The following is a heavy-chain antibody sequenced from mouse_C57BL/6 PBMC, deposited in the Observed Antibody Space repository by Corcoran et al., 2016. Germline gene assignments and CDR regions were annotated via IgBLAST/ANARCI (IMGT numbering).Heavy chain of an antibody. CDR3: ARSSSGAWFAY. D-gene: IGHD3-2*02. V-gene: IGHV1-81*01. CDR2: IYPRSGNT. CDR1: GYTFTSYG. J-gene: IGHJ3*01. Sequence: QVQLQQSGAALARPGASVKLSCKASGYTFTSYGISWVKQRTGQGLEWIGEIYPRSGNTYYNEKFKGKATLTADKSSSTAYMELRSLTSEDSAVYFCARSSSGAWFAYWGQGTLVTVSA.